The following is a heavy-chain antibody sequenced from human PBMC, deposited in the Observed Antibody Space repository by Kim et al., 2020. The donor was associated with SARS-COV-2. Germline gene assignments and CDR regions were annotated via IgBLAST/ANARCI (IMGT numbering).Heavy chain of an antibody. CDR3: ARDRYCSSTSCYARGGIEFDY. D-gene: IGHD2-2*01. CDR2: IIPIFGTA. Sequence: SVKVSCKASGGTFSSYAISWVRQAPGQGLEWMGGIIPIFGTANYAQKFQGRVTITADESTSTAYMELSSLRSEDTAVYYCARDRYCSSTSCYARGGIEFDYWGQGTLVTVSS. J-gene: IGHJ4*02. CDR1: GGTFSSYA. V-gene: IGHV1-69*13.